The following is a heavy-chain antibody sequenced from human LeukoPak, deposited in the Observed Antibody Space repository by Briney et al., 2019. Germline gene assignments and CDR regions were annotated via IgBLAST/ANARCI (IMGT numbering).Heavy chain of an antibody. Sequence: GGSLRLSCAATGFTFSNYWMSWFRQAPGKGLEWVAVIWYDGSNKYYADSVKGRFTISRDNSKNTLYLQMNSLRAEDTAVYYCAKPGMGVTHLDYWGQGTLVTVSS. CDR2: IWYDGSNK. CDR3: AKPGMGVTHLDY. CDR1: GFTFSNYW. V-gene: IGHV3-33*06. D-gene: IGHD2-21*02. J-gene: IGHJ4*02.